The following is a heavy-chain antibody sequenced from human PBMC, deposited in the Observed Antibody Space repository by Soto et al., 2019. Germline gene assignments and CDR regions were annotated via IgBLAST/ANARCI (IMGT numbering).Heavy chain of an antibody. D-gene: IGHD4-4*01. J-gene: IGHJ4*02. CDR2: ISYDGSNK. Sequence: QVQLVESGGGVVQPGRSLRLSCAASGFTFSTYGMHWVRQAPGKGLVWVAFISYDGSNKYYADSVKGRFTISRDNSKNTLYLQMNSLRAEDTAVYYCAKDYTDYTYSFDYWGQGTLVTVSS. CDR1: GFTFSTYG. CDR3: AKDYTDYTYSFDY. V-gene: IGHV3-30*18.